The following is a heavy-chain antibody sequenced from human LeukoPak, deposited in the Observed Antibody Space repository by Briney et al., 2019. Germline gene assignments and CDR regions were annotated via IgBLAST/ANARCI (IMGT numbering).Heavy chain of an antibody. CDR1: GYSFTTHD. V-gene: IGHV1-8*01. J-gene: IGHJ5*01. CDR3: ARESGLTDNWLDS. D-gene: IGHD5-12*01. CDR2: MNPNSGKS. Sequence: ASVKVSFKASGYSFTTHDINWVRQSTGQGLEWVGWMNPNSGKSGYAQKFQGRVTMTRDTSISTVYMELSSLGSDDTAVYYCARESGLTDNWLDSWGQGTLVIVSS.